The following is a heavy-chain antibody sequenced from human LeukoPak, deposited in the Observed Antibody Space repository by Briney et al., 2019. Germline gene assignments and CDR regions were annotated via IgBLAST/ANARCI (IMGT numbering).Heavy chain of an antibody. CDR1: GGSISSSSYY. Sequence: SETLSLTCTVSGGSISSSSYYWGWIRQPPGKGLEWIGSIYYSGSTYYNPSLKSRVTISVDTSKNQFSLKLSSVTAADTAVYYCARRSLKGFYFDNWGQGTLVTVSS. CDR3: ARRSLKGFYFDN. J-gene: IGHJ4*02. V-gene: IGHV4-39*01. CDR2: IYYSGST.